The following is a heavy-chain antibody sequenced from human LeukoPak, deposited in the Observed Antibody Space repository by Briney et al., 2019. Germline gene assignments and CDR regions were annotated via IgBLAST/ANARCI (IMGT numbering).Heavy chain of an antibody. V-gene: IGHV3-7*01. J-gene: IGHJ4*02. CDR2: MNIDGSEK. Sequence: GGSLRLSCAASGFTFSNYWMGWARQAPGKRLEWVANMNIDGSEKYYADSVKGRFSISRDNARNSVYLQMASLRVEDTAVYYCARDPVEWELLLDYWGQGTLVTVSS. CDR1: GFTFSNYW. CDR3: ARDPVEWELLLDY. D-gene: IGHD1-26*01.